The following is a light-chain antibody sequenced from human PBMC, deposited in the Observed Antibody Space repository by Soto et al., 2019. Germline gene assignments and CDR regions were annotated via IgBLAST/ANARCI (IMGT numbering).Light chain of an antibody. CDR3: SSYTSSSTLEV. V-gene: IGLV1-40*01. Sequence: QSVLTQPPSVSGAPGQRVTISCTGSSSDIGAGYRVRWYQQVPGTAPKVLIYNNSNRPSGVPARFSGSKSGNTASLTISGLQAEDEADYYCSSYTSSSTLEVFGTGTKLTVL. CDR2: NNS. J-gene: IGLJ1*01. CDR1: SSDIGAGYR.